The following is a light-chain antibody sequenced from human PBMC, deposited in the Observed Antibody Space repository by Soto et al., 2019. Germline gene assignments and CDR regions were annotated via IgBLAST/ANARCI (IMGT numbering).Light chain of an antibody. V-gene: IGKV1-5*01. CDR3: QQYNGYSS. Sequence: DIQMTQSPSTLSASVGDRVTITCRASQSISSWLAWYQQKPGEAPNLLIYDASSLESGVPSRFSGSGSGTEFTLTISSLQPDDFATYYCQQYNGYSSFGQGTKV. CDR2: DAS. J-gene: IGKJ1*01. CDR1: QSISSW.